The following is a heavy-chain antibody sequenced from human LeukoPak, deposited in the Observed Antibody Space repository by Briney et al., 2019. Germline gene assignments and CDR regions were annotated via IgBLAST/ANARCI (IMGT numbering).Heavy chain of an antibody. Sequence: GASVKVSCKASGGTFSSYAISWVRQAPGQGLEWMGGIIPIFGTANYAQKFQGRVTITTDESTSTAYMELSSLRSEDTAVYYCARERTDYYGSGSPSDPWGQGTLVTVSS. J-gene: IGHJ5*02. CDR1: GGTFSSYA. CDR3: ARERTDYYGSGSPSDP. V-gene: IGHV1-69*05. CDR2: IIPIFGTA. D-gene: IGHD3-10*01.